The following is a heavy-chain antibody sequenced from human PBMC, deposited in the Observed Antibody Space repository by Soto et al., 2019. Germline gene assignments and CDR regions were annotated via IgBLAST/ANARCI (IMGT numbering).Heavy chain of an antibody. CDR3: ARGLRTGNYGMDV. CDR1: GVTFNNYA. D-gene: IGHD2-15*01. CDR2: IIPMCETV. V-gene: IGHV1-69*01. Sequence: QEQLLESGAEVRKPGSSVKVSCKASGVTFNNYAVSWVRQAPGQGLEWMGGIIPMCETVNYAQRFQGRFTIAADESTSTVYMELTSLTSEDTAIYFCARGLRTGNYGMDVWGQGTPVIVSS. J-gene: IGHJ6*02.